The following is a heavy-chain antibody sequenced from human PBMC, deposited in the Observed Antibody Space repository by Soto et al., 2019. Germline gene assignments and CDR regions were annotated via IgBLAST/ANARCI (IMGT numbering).Heavy chain of an antibody. CDR1: GGTFSSYA. J-gene: IGHJ4*02. CDR2: IIPIFGTA. D-gene: IGHD6-6*01. V-gene: IGHV1-69*13. Sequence: SVKVSCKASGGTFSSYAISWVRQAPGQGLEWMGGIIPIFGTANYAQKFQGRVTITADESTSTAYMELSSLRSEDTAVYYCAQIAARGGYFDCCGQGTLVTXSS. CDR3: AQIAARGGYFDC.